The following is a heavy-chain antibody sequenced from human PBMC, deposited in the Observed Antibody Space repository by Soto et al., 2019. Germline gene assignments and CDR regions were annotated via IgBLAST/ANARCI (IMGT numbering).Heavy chain of an antibody. J-gene: IGHJ5*02. Sequence: GGSLRLSCAASGFTFSSYAMSWVRQAPGKGLEWVSAISGSGGSTYYADSVKGRFTISRDNSKNTLYLQMNSLRAEDTDVYYCAKGSPLGVVVVAAKDRFQRNWFDPWGQGTLVTVSS. CDR3: AKGSPLGVVVVAAKDRFQRNWFDP. D-gene: IGHD2-15*01. CDR2: ISGSGGST. V-gene: IGHV3-23*01. CDR1: GFTFSSYA.